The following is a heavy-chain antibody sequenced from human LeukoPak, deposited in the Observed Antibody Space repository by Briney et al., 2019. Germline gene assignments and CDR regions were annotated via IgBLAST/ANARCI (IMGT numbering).Heavy chain of an antibody. CDR2: INHSGST. V-gene: IGHV4-34*01. D-gene: IGHD6-13*01. CDR1: GGSFSGYY. J-gene: IGHJ3*02. Sequence: PSETLSLTCAFYGGSFSGYYWSWIRQPPGKGLEWIGEINHSGSTNYNPSLKSRVTISVDTSKNQFSLKLSSVTAADTAVYYCASRVSRQQLVLRAFDIWGQGTMVTVSS. CDR3: ASRVSRQQLVLRAFDI.